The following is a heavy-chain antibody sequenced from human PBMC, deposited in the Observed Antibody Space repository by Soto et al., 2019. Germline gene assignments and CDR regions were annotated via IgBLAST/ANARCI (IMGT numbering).Heavy chain of an antibody. V-gene: IGHV4-31*03. CDR1: GCSINSAGYY. CDR2: IYYSGRA. Sequence: SGNLSLTCNVSGCSINSAGYYWIWIRQHPGKGLEWIGYIYYSGRAYYNPSLKSRVTISIDTSKTQFSLKLSSVTAEDTAVYYCEIVQPPFGILNVFAYWGQGTLVT. CDR3: EIVQPPFGILNVFAY. D-gene: IGHD3-3*01. J-gene: IGHJ4*02.